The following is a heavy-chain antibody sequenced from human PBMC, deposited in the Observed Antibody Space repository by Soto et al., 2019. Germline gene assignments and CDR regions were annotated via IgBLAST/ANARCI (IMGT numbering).Heavy chain of an antibody. J-gene: IGHJ5*02. CDR2: IYHSGST. Sequence: LSLTCAVSGGSISSGGYSWSWIRQQPRKGLEWIGYIYHSGSTYYNPSLKSRVTISVDRSKNQFSLKLSSVTAADTAVYYCARQRIVWFGELLGWFDPWGQGTLVTVS. CDR1: GGSISSGGYS. V-gene: IGHV4-30-2*01. D-gene: IGHD3-10*01. CDR3: ARQRIVWFGELLGWFDP.